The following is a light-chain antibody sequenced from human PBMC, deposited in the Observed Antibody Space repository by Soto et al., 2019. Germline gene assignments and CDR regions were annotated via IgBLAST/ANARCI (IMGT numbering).Light chain of an antibody. CDR2: DAS. Sequence: DIQMTQSPSSLSASVGDRVNITCRSSQTISTFLHWFQQKPGKAPNLLIYDASSLQSGVPSRFSGSGSGTDFTLTISSLQPEDFGTYYCQQTYSTFVSFGQGTKVDIK. J-gene: IGKJ1*01. CDR1: QTISTF. CDR3: QQTYSTFVS. V-gene: IGKV1-39*01.